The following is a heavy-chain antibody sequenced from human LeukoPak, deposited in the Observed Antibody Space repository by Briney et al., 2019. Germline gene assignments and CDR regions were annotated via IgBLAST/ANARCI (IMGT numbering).Heavy chain of an antibody. CDR3: ARAGRPDTGIDY. J-gene: IGHJ4*02. D-gene: IGHD1-14*01. Sequence: SETLSLTCTVSGGSISSYYWSWIRQPAGQGLEWIGRIYISGITNYNPSLKSRVTMSVDTSKNQFSLKLSSVTAAAPAGYYCARAGRPDTGIDYLGQATLVSASS. V-gene: IGHV4-4*07. CDR2: IYISGIT. CDR1: GGSISSYY.